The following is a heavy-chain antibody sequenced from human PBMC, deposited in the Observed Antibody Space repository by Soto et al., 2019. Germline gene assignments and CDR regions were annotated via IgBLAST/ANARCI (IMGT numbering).Heavy chain of an antibody. Sequence: QVQLVQSGAEVKKPGSSVKVSCKASGGTFSSYTISWVRQAPGQGLEWMGRIIPILGIANYAKKFQGRVTITADKSTSTAYMELSSLRSEDTAVYYCARDPALTTVTPTWGQGTLVTVSS. J-gene: IGHJ5*02. V-gene: IGHV1-69*08. D-gene: IGHD4-17*01. CDR3: ARDPALTTVTPT. CDR2: IIPILGIA. CDR1: GGTFSSYT.